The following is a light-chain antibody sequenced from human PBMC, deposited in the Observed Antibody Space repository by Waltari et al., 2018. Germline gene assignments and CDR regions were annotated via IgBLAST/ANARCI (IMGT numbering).Light chain of an antibody. Sequence: QSALTQPPSVSGSPGQSVTISCTGTSIDLRDEKYVSWFQHSPSKAPTVIMFAVSERPSGVPDRFSGSKSGNTASLTISGLQSEDESHYFCCSYAGQFTWVFGGGTKLTVL. CDR3: CSYAGQFTWV. CDR1: SIDLRDEKY. CDR2: AVS. J-gene: IGLJ2*01. V-gene: IGLV2-11*01.